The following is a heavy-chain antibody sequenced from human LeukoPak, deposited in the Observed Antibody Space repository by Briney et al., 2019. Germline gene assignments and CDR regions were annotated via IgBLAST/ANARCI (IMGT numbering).Heavy chain of an antibody. J-gene: IGHJ4*02. CDR2: IYYSGST. CDR3: ARNPQYYDILTGYLIRGSPYDY. CDR1: GGSISSSSYY. Sequence: PSETLSLTCTVSGGSISSSSYYWGWIRQPPGKGLEWIGSIYYSGSTYYNPSLKSRVTISVDTSKNQFSLKLSSVTATDTAVYYCARNPQYYDILTGYLIRGSPYDYWGQGTLVTVSS. D-gene: IGHD3-9*01. V-gene: IGHV4-39*01.